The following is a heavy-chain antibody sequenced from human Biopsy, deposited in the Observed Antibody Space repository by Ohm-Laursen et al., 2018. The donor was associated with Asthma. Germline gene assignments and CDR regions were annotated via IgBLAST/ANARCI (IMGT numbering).Heavy chain of an antibody. CDR1: GFTFSSYA. CDR3: ARKAGSCISRTCYSLDF. V-gene: IGHV3-23*01. CDR2: ISGSGGST. D-gene: IGHD2-2*01. J-gene: IGHJ4*02. Sequence: SLRLSCAASGFTFSSYAMSWVRQAPGKGPEWVSAISGSGGSTYYADSVKGRFTISRDNSKNTLYLQMNSLRAEDTAVYYCARKAGSCISRTCYSLDFWGQGTLVTVSS.